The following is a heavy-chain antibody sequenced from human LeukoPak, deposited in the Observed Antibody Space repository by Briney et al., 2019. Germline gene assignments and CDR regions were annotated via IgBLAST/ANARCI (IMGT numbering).Heavy chain of an antibody. CDR2: IYSGGST. D-gene: IGHD5-18*01. Sequence: PGGSLRLSCAASGFTVSSNYMSWVRQAPGKGLEWVSVIYSGGSTYYADSVKGRFTISRDNSKNTLYLQMNSLRAEDTAVYYCARDGAAMVQDYYYAMDVWGQGTTVTVSS. CDR1: GFTVSSNY. V-gene: IGHV3-53*01. J-gene: IGHJ6*02. CDR3: ARDGAAMVQDYYYAMDV.